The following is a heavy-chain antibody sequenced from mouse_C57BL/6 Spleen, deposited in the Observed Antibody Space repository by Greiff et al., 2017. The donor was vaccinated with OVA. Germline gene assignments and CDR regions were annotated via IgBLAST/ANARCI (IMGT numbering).Heavy chain of an antibody. V-gene: IGHV5-4*01. D-gene: IGHD2-3*01. Sequence: DVQLVESGGGLVKPGGSLKLSCAASGFTFSSYAMSWVRQTPEKRLEWVATISDGGSYTYSPDNVKGSFTISCDNAKNNRYQQVIHMKSEDTAMYYCAREHDGYFDYWGQGTTLTVSS. J-gene: IGHJ2*01. CDR2: ISDGGSYT. CDR1: GFTFSSYA. CDR3: AREHDGYFDY.